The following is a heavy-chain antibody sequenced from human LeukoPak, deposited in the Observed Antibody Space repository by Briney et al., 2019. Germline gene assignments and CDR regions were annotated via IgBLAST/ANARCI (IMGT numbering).Heavy chain of an antibody. CDR1: GYTFTDYY. J-gene: IGHJ5*02. Sequence: GASVKVSCKTYGYTFTDYYLHWVRQAPGQGLEWMGWINPDSGVTSSAQKFRGRFSMTRDTSISTIYMEVAWLTSEDTAIYYCARADRLDGAPYLIGPWGQGTLVTVSS. CDR3: ARADRLDGAPYLIGP. V-gene: IGHV1-2*02. CDR2: INPDSGVT. D-gene: IGHD2-21*01.